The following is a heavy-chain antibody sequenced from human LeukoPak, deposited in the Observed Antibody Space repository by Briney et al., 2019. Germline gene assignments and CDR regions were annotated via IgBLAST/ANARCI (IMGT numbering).Heavy chain of an antibody. D-gene: IGHD5-24*01. CDR3: AARDGYNWKH. CDR1: GGSISSSSYY. Sequence: KPSETLSLTCTVSGGSISSSSYYWGWIRQPPGKGLEWIGSIYYSGSTYYNPSLMSRVTISVDTSKNQFSLKLSSVTAADTAVYYCAARDGYNWKHWGQGTLVTVSS. J-gene: IGHJ4*02. CDR2: IYYSGST. V-gene: IGHV4-39*07.